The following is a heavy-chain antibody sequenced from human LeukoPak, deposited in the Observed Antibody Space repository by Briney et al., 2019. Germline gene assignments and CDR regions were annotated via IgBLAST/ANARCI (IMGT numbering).Heavy chain of an antibody. CDR2: INPNSGGT. CDR3: ARGGYCGGDCYSGNDY. D-gene: IGHD2-21*02. J-gene: IGHJ4*02. CDR1: GYTFTGYY. Sequence: ASVKVSCKASGYTFTGYYMHWVRQAPGQGLEWMGWINPNSGGTNYAQKFQGRVTMTRDTSISTAYMELSRLRSDDTAVYYCARGGYCGGDCYSGNDYWGQGTLVTVSS. V-gene: IGHV1-2*02.